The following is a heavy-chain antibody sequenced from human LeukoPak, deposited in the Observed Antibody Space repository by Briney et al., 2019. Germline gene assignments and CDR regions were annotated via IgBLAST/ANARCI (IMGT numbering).Heavy chain of an antibody. D-gene: IGHD3-10*01. J-gene: IGHJ4*02. CDR2: IYTSGST. V-gene: IGHV4-4*07. CDR3: ASHSGSSVDY. CDR1: GGSISSYY. Sequence: SETLSLTCTVSGGSISSYYWSWLRQPAGKGLEWIGRIYTSGSTNSNPSLKSRVTISVDTSKNQFSLKLSSVTAADTDVYYCASHSGSSVDYWGQGTLGTVSS.